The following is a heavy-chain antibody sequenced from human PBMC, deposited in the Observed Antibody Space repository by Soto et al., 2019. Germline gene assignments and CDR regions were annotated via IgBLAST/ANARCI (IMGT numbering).Heavy chain of an antibody. V-gene: IGHV4-30-4*01. CDR1: GGSISSGDHY. J-gene: IGHJ6*02. D-gene: IGHD3-10*01. Sequence: SETLSLTCTVSGGSISSGDHYWSWIRQPPGKGLEWIGYIYYSGSTYYNPSLKSRVTISVDTSKNQFSLKLSSVTAADTAVYYCASSAPYYGMDVWGQGTTVTVSS. CDR2: IYYSGST. CDR3: ASSAPYYGMDV.